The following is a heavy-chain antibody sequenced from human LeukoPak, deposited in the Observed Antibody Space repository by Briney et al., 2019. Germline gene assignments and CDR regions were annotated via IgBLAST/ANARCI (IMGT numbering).Heavy chain of an antibody. Sequence: SGTLSLTCAVSGDSISSRDWWSWVRQPPGGGLEWIAEIYHSGNINYNPSLKSRVTISVDKSKNQISLKVDSVTAADTAVYCARDPVATPGTAFDLWGHGTMVTVSS. CDR2: IYHSGNI. V-gene: IGHV4-4*02. J-gene: IGHJ3*01. D-gene: IGHD6-13*01. CDR1: GDSISSRDW. CDR3: ARDPVATPGTAFDL.